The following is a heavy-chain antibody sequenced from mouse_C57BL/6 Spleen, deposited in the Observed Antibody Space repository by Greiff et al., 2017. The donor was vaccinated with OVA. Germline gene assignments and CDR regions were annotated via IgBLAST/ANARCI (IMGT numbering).Heavy chain of an antibody. D-gene: IGHD1-1*01. CDR3: ARGEGFGYGSSPYAMDY. Sequence: VQLQQSGAELVKPGASVKISCKASGYAFSSYWMNWVKQRPGKGLEWIGQIYPGDGDTNYNGKFKGKATLTADKSSSTAYMQLSSLTSEDSAVYFCARGEGFGYGSSPYAMDYWGQGTSVTVSS. V-gene: IGHV1-80*01. CDR2: IYPGDGDT. J-gene: IGHJ4*01. CDR1: GYAFSSYW.